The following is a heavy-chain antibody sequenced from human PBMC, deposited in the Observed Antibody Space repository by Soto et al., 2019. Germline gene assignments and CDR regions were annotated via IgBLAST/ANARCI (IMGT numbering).Heavy chain of an antibody. CDR3: ARGVVGIVDRDLYFDL. J-gene: IGHJ2*01. D-gene: IGHD1-26*01. Sequence: QVQLQESGPGLVKPSQTLSLTCTVSGGSISSGGYYWTWIRQHPGKGLEWIGYIYYSGSTYYNPSLTSRDTISVDTPTHPFSLKLSSAPATNKTVYYCARGVVGIVDRDLYFDLWGRGTLVTVSS. CDR1: GGSISSGGYY. V-gene: IGHV4-31*03. CDR2: IYYSGST.